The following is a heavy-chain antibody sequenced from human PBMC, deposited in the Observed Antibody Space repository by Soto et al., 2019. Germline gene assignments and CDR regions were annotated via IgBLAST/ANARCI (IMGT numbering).Heavy chain of an antibody. Sequence: GGSLRLSCAASGFTFSSYDMSWVRQAPGKGLEWVSTIRGSGDSTYYAAFVRGRFTISRDNSKNTLYLQRNSLRAEDTALYYCAKVGYSYGAFDIWGQGAMVTVSS. D-gene: IGHD5-18*01. CDR1: GFTFSSYD. CDR3: AKVGYSYGAFDI. CDR2: IRGSGDST. J-gene: IGHJ3*02. V-gene: IGHV3-23*01.